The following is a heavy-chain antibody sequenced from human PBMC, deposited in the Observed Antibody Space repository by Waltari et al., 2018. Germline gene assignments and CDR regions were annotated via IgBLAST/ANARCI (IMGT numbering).Heavy chain of an antibody. CDR2: ISNRGRYI. CDR3: ARSHRPQFASPDAFHI. Sequence: EVQLVESGGDLVKPGGSLRLSCAASGFTFKDYAMIWVRQAPGKGLEWVSSISNRGRYIYDADSVKGRFTISRDNADYSLYLQMDSLRVEDTAVYYCARSHRPQFASPDAFHIGGQGTVVTVSS. J-gene: IGHJ3*02. V-gene: IGHV3-21*04. CDR1: GFTFKDYA. D-gene: IGHD3-10*01.